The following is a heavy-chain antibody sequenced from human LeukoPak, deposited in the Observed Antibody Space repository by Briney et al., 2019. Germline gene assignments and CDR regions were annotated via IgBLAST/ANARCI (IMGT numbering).Heavy chain of an antibody. V-gene: IGHV1-2*06. Sequence: ASVKVSCKASGYTFTGYYMHWVRQAPGQGLEWMGRINPNSGGTNYAQKFQGRVTMTRDTSISTAYMELSRLRSDDTAVYYCARGPRGSSEYYFDYWGQGTLVTVSS. J-gene: IGHJ4*02. CDR2: INPNSGGT. CDR3: ARGPRGSSEYYFDY. D-gene: IGHD3-10*01. CDR1: GYTFTGYY.